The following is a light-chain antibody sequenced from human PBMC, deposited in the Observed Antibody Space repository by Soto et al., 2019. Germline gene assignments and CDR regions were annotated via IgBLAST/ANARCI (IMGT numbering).Light chain of an antibody. CDR1: QSVSSNY. V-gene: IGKV3-20*01. CDR3: QQYGKSPIT. Sequence: EIGLNNSPGTVSLYTEERATISCRASQSVSSNYVAWYQQKPGQTPKVLIYRASSRATGIPDRFSGSGSGTDFTLTISRLEPEDFAVYYCQQYGKSPITFGQGTRLEI. J-gene: IGKJ5*01. CDR2: RAS.